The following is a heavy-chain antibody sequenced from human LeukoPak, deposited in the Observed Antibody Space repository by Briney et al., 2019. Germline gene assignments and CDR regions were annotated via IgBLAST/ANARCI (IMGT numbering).Heavy chain of an antibody. V-gene: IGHV3-74*01. CDR1: GFTFSSYW. CDR3: VYSGSYFGVY. D-gene: IGHD1-26*01. CDR2: INSDGSST. Sequence: PGGSLRLSCAASGFTFSSYWMHWVRQAPGKGLEWVSHINSDGSSTSYADSVKGRFTISRDNAKNTLYLQMNSLRAEDTAVYYCVYSGSYFGVYWGQGTLVTVSS. J-gene: IGHJ4*02.